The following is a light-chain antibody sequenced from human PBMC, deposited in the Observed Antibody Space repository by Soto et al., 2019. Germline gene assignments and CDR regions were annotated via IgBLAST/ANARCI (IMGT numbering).Light chain of an antibody. CDR3: VSFVGGTYV. Sequence: QSVLTQPPSASGPPGQSVTISCTGTSSDVGAYIFVSWYQQHPGKAPKLMIYDVNRRPSGVLDRFSGSKSGNTASLTVSGLHAEDETDYYCVSFVGGTYVFGTGTKVTVL. J-gene: IGLJ1*01. CDR2: DVN. CDR1: SSDVGAYIF. V-gene: IGLV2-8*01.